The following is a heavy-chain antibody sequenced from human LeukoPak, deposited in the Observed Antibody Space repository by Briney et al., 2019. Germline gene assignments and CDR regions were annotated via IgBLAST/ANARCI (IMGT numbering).Heavy chain of an antibody. Sequence: PGGSLRLSCAASGFTFSSYGMHWVRQAPGKGLEWVAVIWYDGSNQYYADSVKGRFTISRDNSKNTLYLQMKSLRAEAKAVYYCSRDRNTAMVRSSPTAYDYWCQGTLVTVSS. D-gene: IGHD5-18*01. V-gene: IGHV3-33*01. J-gene: IGHJ4*02. CDR2: IWYDGSNQ. CDR3: SRDRNTAMVRSSPTAYDY. CDR1: GFTFSSYG.